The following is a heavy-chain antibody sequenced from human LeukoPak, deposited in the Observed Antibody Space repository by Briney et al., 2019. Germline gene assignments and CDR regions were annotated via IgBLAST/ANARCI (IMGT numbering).Heavy chain of an antibody. CDR3: ARDRPSSLWFDAFDI. J-gene: IGHJ3*02. D-gene: IGHD3-10*01. CDR1: GFTLSGYT. CDR2: VPSDDSNK. Sequence: GGSLRLSCAASGFTLSGYTIHWVPQAPGKGLEWLAFVPSDDSNKDDAGYVKGRFSISRDKSKNTVYLQMNGLTTEDTAVYYCARDRPSSLWFDAFDIWGQGTMVTVSS. V-gene: IGHV3-30-3*01.